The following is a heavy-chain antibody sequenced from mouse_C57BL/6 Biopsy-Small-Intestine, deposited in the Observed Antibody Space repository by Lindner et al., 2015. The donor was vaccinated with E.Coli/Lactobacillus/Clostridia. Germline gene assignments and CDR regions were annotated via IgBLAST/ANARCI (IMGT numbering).Heavy chain of an antibody. D-gene: IGHD1-1*01. CDR3: ARYYYSSTYWYFDV. Sequence: EVQLQESGPSLVRPSQTLSLTCTVTGFSINSDCYWIWIRQFPGNKLEYIGYTFYSGITYYNPSLESRTYITRDTSKNQFSLKLSPVTTEDTATYYCARYYYSSTYWYFDVWGTGTTVTVSS. J-gene: IGHJ1*03. CDR1: GFSINSDCY. CDR2: TFYSGIT. V-gene: IGHV3-3*01.